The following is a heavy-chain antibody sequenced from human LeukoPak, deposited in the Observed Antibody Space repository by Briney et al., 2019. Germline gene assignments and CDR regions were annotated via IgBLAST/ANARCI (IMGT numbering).Heavy chain of an antibody. CDR3: ARHETGTLIWFNP. Sequence: KPSETLSLTCAVSGGSISSGGYSWSWIRQHPGKGLEWIGYIYYSGSTYYNPSLKSRVTISVDTSKNQFSLKLSSVTAADTAVYYCARHETGTLIWFNPWGQGTLVTVSS. J-gene: IGHJ5*02. V-gene: IGHV4-31*11. CDR1: GGSISSGGYS. D-gene: IGHD1-1*01. CDR2: IYYSGST.